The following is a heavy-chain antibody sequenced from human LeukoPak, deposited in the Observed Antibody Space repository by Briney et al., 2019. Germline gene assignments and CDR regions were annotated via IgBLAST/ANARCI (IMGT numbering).Heavy chain of an antibody. D-gene: IGHD2-15*01. V-gene: IGHV4-59*08. J-gene: IGHJ5*02. CDR1: GGSISSYY. CDR3: ARSDSHYGGSSNWFDP. Sequence: SETLSLTCTVSGGSISSYYWSWIRQPPGKGLEWIGYIYYSGSTNYNPSLKSRVTISADTSKNQFSLKLSSVTAADTAVYYCARSDSHYGGSSNWFDPWGQGTLVTVSS. CDR2: IYYSGST.